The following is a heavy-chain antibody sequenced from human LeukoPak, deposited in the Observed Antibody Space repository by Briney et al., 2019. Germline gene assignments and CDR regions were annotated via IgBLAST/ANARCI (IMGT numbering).Heavy chain of an antibody. Sequence: GGSLRLSCAASGSTFSSYGMHWVRQAPGKGLEWVAVISYDGSNKYYADSVKGRFTISRDNSKNTLYLQMNSLRAEDTAVYYCAKQRRSSWYSPFDYWGQGTLVTVSS. CDR3: AKQRRSSWYSPFDY. D-gene: IGHD6-13*01. CDR2: ISYDGSNK. CDR1: GSTFSSYG. V-gene: IGHV3-30*18. J-gene: IGHJ4*02.